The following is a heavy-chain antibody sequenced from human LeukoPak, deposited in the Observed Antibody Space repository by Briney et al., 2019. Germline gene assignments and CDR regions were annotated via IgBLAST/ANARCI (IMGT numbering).Heavy chain of an antibody. CDR2: IYYSGST. CDR1: GGSISSGDYY. CDR3: ARYSTTYYYDSSGYYYFDY. Sequence: SQTLSLTCTVSGGSISSGDYYWSWIRQPPGEGLEWIGYIYYSGSTYYNPSLKSRVTMSVDTSKNQFSLKLSSVTAADTAVYYCARYSTTYYYDSSGYYYFDYWGQGTLVTVSS. V-gene: IGHV4-30-4*08. J-gene: IGHJ4*02. D-gene: IGHD3-22*01.